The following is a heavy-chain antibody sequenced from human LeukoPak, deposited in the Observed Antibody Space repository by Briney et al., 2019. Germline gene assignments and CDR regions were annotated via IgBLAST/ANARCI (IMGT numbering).Heavy chain of an antibody. J-gene: IGHJ4*02. CDR3: ARARRATGPDY. Sequence: GGSLRLSCAASGFTFNIYGINWVRQAPGQGREWISYIGHMSRDIYYADSVRGRFTVSRDNAKNSLFLQMNSLRVQDTAVYFCARARRATGPDYWGRGTLVTVAS. CDR2: IGHMSRDI. D-gene: IGHD4-11*01. V-gene: IGHV3-21*05. CDR1: GFTFNIYG.